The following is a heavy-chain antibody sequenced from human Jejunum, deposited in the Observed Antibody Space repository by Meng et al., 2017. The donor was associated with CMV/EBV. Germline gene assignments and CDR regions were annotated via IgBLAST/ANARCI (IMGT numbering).Heavy chain of an antibody. J-gene: IGHJ4*02. V-gene: IGHV1-18*01. CDR2: INAYNGDT. CDR3: ARDLSGYYSFVDY. D-gene: IGHD3-22*01. Sequence: QAQLVQSGGEVKKPGASVKVSCKASCYTFTNYGITWVRQAPGQGLEWMGWINAYNGDTNYAQTLQGRVTMTTDTSTSTAYMELRSLRSDDTAVYYCARDLSGYYSFVDYWGQGTLVTVSS. CDR1: CYTFTNYG.